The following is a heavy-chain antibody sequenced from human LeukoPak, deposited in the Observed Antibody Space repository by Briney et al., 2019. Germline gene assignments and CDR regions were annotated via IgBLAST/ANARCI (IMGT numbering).Heavy chain of an antibody. J-gene: IGHJ6*03. CDR1: GYTFTIYA. Sequence: ASVKVSCKASGYTFTIYAMNWVRQAPGQGLEWMGWINTNTGNPTYAQGFTGRFVFSLDTSVSTAYLQISSLKAEDTAVYYCARVPWWSSSNYMDVWGKGTTVTVSS. V-gene: IGHV7-4-1*02. CDR2: INTNTGNP. CDR3: ARVPWWSSSNYMDV. D-gene: IGHD2-8*02.